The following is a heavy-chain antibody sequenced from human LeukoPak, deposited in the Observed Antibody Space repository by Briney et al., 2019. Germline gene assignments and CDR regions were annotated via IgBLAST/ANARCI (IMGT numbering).Heavy chain of an antibody. CDR3: ARGGPYCSGGSCYGYYFDY. CDR1: GGSFSGYY. CDR2: INHSGST. J-gene: IGHJ4*02. D-gene: IGHD2-15*01. Sequence: SETLSLTCAVYGGSFSGYYWSWIRQSPGKGLEWIGEINHSGSTNYNPSLKSRVTISVDTSKNQFSLKLSSVTAADTAVYYCARGGPYCSGGSCYGYYFDYWGQGTLVTVSS. V-gene: IGHV4-34*01.